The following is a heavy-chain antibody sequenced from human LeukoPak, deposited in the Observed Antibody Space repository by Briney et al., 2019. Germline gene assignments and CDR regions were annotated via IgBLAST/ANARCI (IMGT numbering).Heavy chain of an antibody. V-gene: IGHV3-7*01. CDR3: ARDGDSLDY. CDR1: GFTFSAYW. CDR2: IKKDGRDK. J-gene: IGHJ4*02. Sequence: PGGSLRLSCAASGFTFSAYWMSWVRQAPGKGLEGVANIKKDGRDKYYVDSVKGRFTISRDNAKNSLYLQMNSLRVEDTAMYYCARDGDSLDYWGQGTLVTVSS. D-gene: IGHD2-21*01.